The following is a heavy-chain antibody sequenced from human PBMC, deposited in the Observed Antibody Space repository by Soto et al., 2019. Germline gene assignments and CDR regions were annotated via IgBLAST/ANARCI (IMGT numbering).Heavy chain of an antibody. J-gene: IGHJ4*02. D-gene: IGHD6-13*01. Sequence: GGSLRLSCAASGFAFSSYAMHWVRQAPGKGLEYVSAISSNGGSTYYADSVKGRFTISRDNSKNTLYLQMGSLRAEDMAVYYCARNLFGEAAGALDYWGQGTLVTVSS. CDR3: ARNLFGEAAGALDY. V-gene: IGHV3-64*02. CDR2: ISSNGGST. CDR1: GFAFSSYA.